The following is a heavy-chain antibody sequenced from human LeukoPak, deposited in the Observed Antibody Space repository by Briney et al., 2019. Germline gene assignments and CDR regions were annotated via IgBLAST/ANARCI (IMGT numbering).Heavy chain of an antibody. CDR3: ARDLMVYARSVGYHYYYGMDV. CDR1: GYTFTGYY. Sequence: ASVKVSCKASGYTFTGYYMHWVRQAPGQGLEWMGWINPNSGGTNYAQKFQGRVTMTRDTSISTAYMELSRLRSDDTAVYYCARDLMVYARSVGYHYYYGMDVWGQGTTVTVSS. J-gene: IGHJ6*02. CDR2: INPNSGGT. D-gene: IGHD2-8*01. V-gene: IGHV1-2*02.